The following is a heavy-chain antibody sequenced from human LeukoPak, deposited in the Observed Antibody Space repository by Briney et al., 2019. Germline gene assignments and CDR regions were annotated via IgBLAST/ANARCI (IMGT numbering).Heavy chain of an antibody. CDR3: ARDLGYCSGGSCYPNPHFDY. CDR2: INPNSGGT. Sequence: AASVQVSCKASGYTVTDYYMHWVRQAPGQGLEWMGWINPNSGGTNYAQKFQGRVTMTRDTSISTAYMELSRLRSDDTAVYYCARDLGYCSGGSCYPNPHFDYWGQGTLVTVSS. D-gene: IGHD2-15*01. J-gene: IGHJ4*02. CDR1: GYTVTDYY. V-gene: IGHV1-2*02.